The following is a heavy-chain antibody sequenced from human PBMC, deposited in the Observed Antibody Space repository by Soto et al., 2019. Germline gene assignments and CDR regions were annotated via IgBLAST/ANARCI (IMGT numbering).Heavy chain of an antibody. CDR2: IYYSGST. D-gene: IGHD3-22*01. Sequence: QVQLQESGPGLVKPSQTLSLTCTVSGGSISSGGYYWSWIRQHPGKGLAWIGYIYYSGSTYYNPSLTTRVTITVDASKNQFSRKLSSVTAADTAVSYCARVITMMVVVRREDWCDPWGQGTLVTVSS. CDR1: GGSISSGGYY. V-gene: IGHV4-31*03. J-gene: IGHJ5*02. CDR3: ARVITMMVVVRREDWCDP.